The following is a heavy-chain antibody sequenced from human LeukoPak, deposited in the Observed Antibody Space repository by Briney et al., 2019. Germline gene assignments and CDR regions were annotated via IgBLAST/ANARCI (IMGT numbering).Heavy chain of an antibody. V-gene: IGHV3-23*01. D-gene: IGHD3-22*01. CDR3: ARASTKDDYYDSSGYSYYFVH. J-gene: IGHJ4*02. Sequence: PGGSLILSCAASGFIFSNYAMSWVRQVPGRGLEWVSTISSRGDSTYVADSVKGRFTISRDNSKNSLYLQMNSLRAEDTAVYYCARASTKDDYYDSSGYSYYFVHWGQGTLVTVSS. CDR1: GFIFSNYA. CDR2: ISSRGDST.